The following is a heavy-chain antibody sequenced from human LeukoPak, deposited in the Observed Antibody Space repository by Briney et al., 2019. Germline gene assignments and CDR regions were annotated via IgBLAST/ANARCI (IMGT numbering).Heavy chain of an antibody. CDR1: GFTFSSYS. D-gene: IGHD3-9*01. CDR3: ARDLFDWLRGSYYYYGMDV. CDR2: ISSSSSYI. V-gene: IGHV3-21*01. Sequence: GGSLRLSCAASGFTFSSYSMNWVRQAPGKGLEWVSSISSSSSYIYYADSVKGRFTISRDNAKNSLYLQMNSLRAEDTAVYYCARDLFDWLRGSYYYYGMDVWGQGTTVTVSS. J-gene: IGHJ6*02.